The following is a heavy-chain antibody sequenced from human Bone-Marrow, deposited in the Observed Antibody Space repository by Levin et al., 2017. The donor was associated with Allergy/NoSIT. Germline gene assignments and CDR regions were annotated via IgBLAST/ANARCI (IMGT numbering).Heavy chain of an antibody. Sequence: HGESLKISCAASGFTFGDYGMNWVRQVPGKGLEWVSGIYWNGGSTGYADSVKGRFTISRDHNSLYLQMNSLRVEDTAVYYCARAGGYVSWSPNYYYGMDVWGQGTTVTVSS. CDR1: GFTFGDYG. J-gene: IGHJ6*02. D-gene: IGHD6-13*01. CDR2: IYWNGGST. V-gene: IGHV3-20*04. CDR3: ARAGGYVSWSPNYYYGMDV.